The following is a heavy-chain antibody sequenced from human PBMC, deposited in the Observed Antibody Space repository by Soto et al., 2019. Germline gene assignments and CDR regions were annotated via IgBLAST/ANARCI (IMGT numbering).Heavy chain of an antibody. CDR1: GFTFSSYA. CDR2: FSGSGGST. V-gene: IGHV3-23*01. D-gene: IGHD3-10*01. Sequence: GGSLRLSCAASGFTFSSYAMSWVRQAPGKGLEWVSAFSGSGGSTYYADSVKGRFTISRDNSKNTLYLQMNSLRAEDTAVYYCAKRYYGSGINYYYYMDVWGKGTTVTVSS. J-gene: IGHJ6*03. CDR3: AKRYYGSGINYYYYMDV.